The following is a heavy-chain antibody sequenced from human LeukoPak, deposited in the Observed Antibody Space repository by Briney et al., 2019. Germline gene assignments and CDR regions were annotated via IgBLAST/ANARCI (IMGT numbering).Heavy chain of an antibody. CDR2: IYHSGST. CDR3: ARLGYNFSY. D-gene: IGHD5-24*01. Sequence: PSETLSLTCAVSGYSISSGYYWGWIRQPPGKGREWIGSIYHSGSTYYNPSLKSRVTISVDTSKNQFSLKLSSVTAADTAVYYCARLGYNFSYWGQGTLVTVSS. CDR1: GYSISSGYY. J-gene: IGHJ4*02. V-gene: IGHV4-38-2*01.